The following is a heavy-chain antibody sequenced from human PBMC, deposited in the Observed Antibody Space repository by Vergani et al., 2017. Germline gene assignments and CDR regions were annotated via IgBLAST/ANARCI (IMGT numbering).Heavy chain of an antibody. CDR2: ISWDGGST. V-gene: IGHV3-43*01. CDR1: GFTFDDYT. Sequence: EVQLVESGGVVVQPGGSLRLSCAASGFTFDDYTMHWVRQAPGKGLEWVSLISWDGGSTYYADSVKGRFTISRDNSKNTLYLQMNSLRAEDTAVYYCARDRAVTQILYYYYYGMDVWGQGTTVTVSS. CDR3: ARDRAVTQILYYYYYGMDV. J-gene: IGHJ6*02. D-gene: IGHD4-17*01.